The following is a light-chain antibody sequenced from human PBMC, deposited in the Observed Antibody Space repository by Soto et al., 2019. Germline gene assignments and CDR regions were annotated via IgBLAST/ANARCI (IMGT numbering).Light chain of an antibody. V-gene: IGLV2-14*01. CDR2: DVS. CDR1: SSDVGGYNY. J-gene: IGLJ1*01. CDR3: VSYTTMNTYV. Sequence: QSALTQPASVSGSPGQSITISCTGTSSDVGGYNYVSWYQQHPGKAPKLMIYDVSIRPSGVSNRFSGSKSGNTASLTISGLQAEDEADYYCVSYTTMNTYVFGSGTKVTVL.